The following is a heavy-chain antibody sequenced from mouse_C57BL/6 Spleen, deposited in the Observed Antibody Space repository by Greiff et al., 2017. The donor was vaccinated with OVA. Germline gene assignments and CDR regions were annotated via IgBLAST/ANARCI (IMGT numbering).Heavy chain of an antibody. V-gene: IGHV1-39*01. J-gene: IGHJ3*01. CDR3: AREDYGKGSWFAY. CDR1: GYSFTDYN. D-gene: IGHD1-1*01. CDR2: INPNYGTT. Sequence: EVQLQQSGPELVKPGASVTISCKASGYSFTDYNMNWVKQSNGKSLEWIGVINPNYGTTSYNQKFKGKATLPVAQSSSTAYMQLNSLTSEDSAVYYCAREDYGKGSWFAYWGQGTLVTVSA.